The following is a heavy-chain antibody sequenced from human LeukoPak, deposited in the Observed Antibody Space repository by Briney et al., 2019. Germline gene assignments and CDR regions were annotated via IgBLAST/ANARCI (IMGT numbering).Heavy chain of an antibody. V-gene: IGHV4-34*01. CDR3: AIGLSNYVDY. Sequence: PSETLSHTCAVYGGSFSGYYWSWIRQPPGKGLEWIGEINHSGSTNYNPSLKSRVTISVDTSKNQFSLKLSSVTAADTAVYYCAIGLSNYVDYWGQGTLVTVSS. D-gene: IGHD2-8*01. CDR1: GGSFSGYY. J-gene: IGHJ4*02. CDR2: INHSGST.